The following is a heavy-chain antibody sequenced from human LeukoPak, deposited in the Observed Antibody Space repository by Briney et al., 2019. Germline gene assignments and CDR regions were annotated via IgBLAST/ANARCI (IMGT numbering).Heavy chain of an antibody. Sequence: PGGSLRLSCAASGFNFITYPMHWVRQAPGKGLEYVSSITSNGVGTYYANSVKGRFTISRDNSKNTLHLEMGSLRAEDMAVYCCAGGSSWYLDYWGQGTLVTVSS. CDR3: AGGSSWYLDY. V-gene: IGHV3-64*01. CDR2: ITSNGVGT. CDR1: GFNFITYP. D-gene: IGHD6-13*01. J-gene: IGHJ4*02.